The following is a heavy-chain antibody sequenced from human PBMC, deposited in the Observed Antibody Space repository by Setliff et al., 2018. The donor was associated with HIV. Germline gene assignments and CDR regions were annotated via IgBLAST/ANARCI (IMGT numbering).Heavy chain of an antibody. D-gene: IGHD6-19*01. CDR2: ISAYNGNT. Sequence: GASVKVSCKASGYTFTSHGINWVRQAPGQGLEWMGWISAYNGNTKYAQKLQGRVTLTTDTSTTTAYMELTSLRSDDMAVYYCARDRRVAMADGTDFWGQGTLVTVSS. J-gene: IGHJ4*02. V-gene: IGHV1-18*03. CDR1: GYTFTSHG. CDR3: ARDRRVAMADGTDF.